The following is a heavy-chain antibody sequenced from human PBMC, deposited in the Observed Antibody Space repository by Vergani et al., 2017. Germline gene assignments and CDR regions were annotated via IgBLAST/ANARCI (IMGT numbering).Heavy chain of an antibody. CDR3: VYRKTECGTTGCFYPIYYYYYMDV. D-gene: IGHD1-7*01. V-gene: IGHV2-5*04. Sequence: QITLKESGPTLVKPTQTLTLTCTFSGFSLNTRGVSVAWIRQPPGKALDLLALIYWNDDQHYSPSLNNRVTITKDTSKNQVVLTMTNMDYVDTGTYYCVYRKTECGTTGCFYPIYYYYYMDVWGKAATITVSS. J-gene: IGHJ6*03. CDR1: GFSLNTRGVS. CDR2: IYWNDDQ.